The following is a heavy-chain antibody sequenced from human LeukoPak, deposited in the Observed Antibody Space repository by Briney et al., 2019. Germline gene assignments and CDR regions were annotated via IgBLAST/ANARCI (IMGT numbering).Heavy chain of an antibody. D-gene: IGHD3-22*01. J-gene: IGHJ4*02. Sequence: PSQTLSLTCTVSGGSISSGSYYWSWIRQPAGKGLEWIGRIYTSGSTNYNPSLKSRVTISVDTSKNQFSLKLSSVTAADTAVYYCARNSDSSGYYYYDYWGQGTLVTASS. CDR2: IYTSGST. CDR1: GGSISSGSYY. CDR3: ARNSDSSGYYYYDY. V-gene: IGHV4-61*02.